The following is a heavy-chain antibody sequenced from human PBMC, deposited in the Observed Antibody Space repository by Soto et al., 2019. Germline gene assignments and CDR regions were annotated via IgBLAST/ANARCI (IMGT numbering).Heavy chain of an antibody. D-gene: IGHD6-13*01. Sequence: QVQLVQSGAEVKKPGSSVKVSCKASGGTFSSYTISWVRQAPGQGLEWMGRIIPILGIANYAQKFQGRVTITADKSTNTAYMALSSLRSEDTAVYYCARGIAAAGMRSWFDPWAQGTLVTVSS. CDR3: ARGIAAAGMRSWFDP. CDR2: IIPILGIA. J-gene: IGHJ5*02. CDR1: GGTFSSYT. V-gene: IGHV1-69*02.